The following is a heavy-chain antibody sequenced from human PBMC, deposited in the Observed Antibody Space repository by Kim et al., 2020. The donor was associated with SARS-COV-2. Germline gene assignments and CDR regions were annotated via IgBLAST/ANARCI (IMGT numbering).Heavy chain of an antibody. J-gene: IGHJ4*02. V-gene: IGHV3-30-3*01. D-gene: IGHD1-26*01. CDR1: GFTFSSYA. CDR2: ISYDGSNK. CDR3: ARDQRGHLGWEYYFDY. Sequence: GGSLRLSCAASGFTFSSYAMHWVRQAPGKGLEWVAVISYDGSNKYYADSVKGRFTISRDNSKNTLYLQMNSLRAEDTAVYYCARDQRGHLGWEYYFDYWGQGTLVTVSS.